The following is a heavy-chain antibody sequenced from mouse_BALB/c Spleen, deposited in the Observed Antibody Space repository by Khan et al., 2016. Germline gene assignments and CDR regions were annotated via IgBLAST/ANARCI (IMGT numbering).Heavy chain of an antibody. CDR2: IRNKANGYTT. CDR3: ASGGLRRFAY. Sequence: EVELVESGGGLVQPGVSLRLSCATSGFTFTDYYMSWVRQPPGKALEWLGFIRNKANGYTTEYSASVKGRFTISRDNSQSILYLQMNTLRAEDSATYYCASGGLRRFAYWGQGTLVTVSA. CDR1: GFTFTDYY. V-gene: IGHV7-3*02. J-gene: IGHJ3*01. D-gene: IGHD2-4*01.